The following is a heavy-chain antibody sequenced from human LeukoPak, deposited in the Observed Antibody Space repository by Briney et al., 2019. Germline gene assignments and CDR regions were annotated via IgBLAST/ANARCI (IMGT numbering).Heavy chain of an antibody. CDR3: ARGGDDILTGHLFDY. CDR1: GGSISSYY. Sequence: SETLSLTCTVSGGSISSYYWSWIRQPAGKGLEWIGRIYTSGSTNYNPSLKSRVTMSVDTSKNQFSLKLSSVTAADTAVYYCARGGDDILTGHLFDYWGQGTLVTVSS. J-gene: IGHJ4*02. V-gene: IGHV4-4*07. D-gene: IGHD3-9*01. CDR2: IYTSGST.